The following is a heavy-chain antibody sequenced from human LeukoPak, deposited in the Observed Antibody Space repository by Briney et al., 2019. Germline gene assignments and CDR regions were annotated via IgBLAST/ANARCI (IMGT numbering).Heavy chain of an antibody. CDR1: GFTSSSYA. D-gene: IGHD2-2*01. V-gene: IGHV3-23*01. CDR3: AKVASLCTSTSCVRGGFDY. J-gene: IGHJ4*02. Sequence: PGGSLRLSCTPPGFTSSSYAMSWVRQAPGKGLEWVSAFSGSGGNTYYADSVKGRFTISRDNSKNTLYLQMNSLRAEDTAKYYCAKVASLCTSTSCVRGGFDYWGQGTLVTVSS. CDR2: FSGSGGNT.